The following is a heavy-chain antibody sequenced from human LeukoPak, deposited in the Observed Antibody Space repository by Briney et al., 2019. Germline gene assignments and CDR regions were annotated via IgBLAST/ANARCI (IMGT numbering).Heavy chain of an antibody. CDR1: GFTFSGYA. CDR3: ARDRRITMVRGPIDY. V-gene: IGHV3-30-3*01. J-gene: IGHJ4*02. D-gene: IGHD3-10*01. CDR2: ISYDGSNK. Sequence: GRSLRLACAASGFTFSGYAMHWDRQAPGKGLEWVAVISYDGSNKYYADSVKGRFTISRDNSKNTLYLQMNSLRAEDTAVYYCARDRRITMVRGPIDYWGQGTLVTVSS.